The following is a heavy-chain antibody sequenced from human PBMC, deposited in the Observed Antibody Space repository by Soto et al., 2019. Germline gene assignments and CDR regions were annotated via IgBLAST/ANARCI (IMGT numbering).Heavy chain of an antibody. CDR1: GGSISSYY. Sequence: PSETLSLTCTVSGGSISSYYWSWIRQPPGKGLEWIGYIYYSGSTNYNPSLKSRVTISVDTSKNQFSLKLSSVTAADTAVYYCARAPPVCSGGSCSSRFYYYGMDVWGQGTTVTVSS. J-gene: IGHJ6*02. D-gene: IGHD2-15*01. CDR2: IYYSGST. CDR3: ARAPPVCSGGSCSSRFYYYGMDV. V-gene: IGHV4-59*01.